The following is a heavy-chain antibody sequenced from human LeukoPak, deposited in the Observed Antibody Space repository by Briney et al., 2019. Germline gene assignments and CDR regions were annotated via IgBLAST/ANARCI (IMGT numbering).Heavy chain of an antibody. V-gene: IGHV3-23*01. J-gene: IGHJ4*02. D-gene: IGHD4-17*01. CDR2: ISGSGGST. CDR1: GFTFSSYG. CDR3: AKTYHDYGDYYFDY. Sequence: GGSLRLPCAASGFTFSSYGMSWVRQAPGKGLEWVSAISGSGGSTYYADSVKGRFTISRDNSKNTLYLQMNSLRAEDTAVYYCAKTYHDYGDYYFDYWGQGTLVTVSS.